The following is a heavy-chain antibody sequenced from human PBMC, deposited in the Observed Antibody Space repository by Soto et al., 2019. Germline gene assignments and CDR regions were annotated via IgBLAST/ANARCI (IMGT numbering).Heavy chain of an antibody. J-gene: IGHJ4*02. CDR3: ARQSAYGPFDS. D-gene: IGHD5-12*01. V-gene: IGHV5-51*01. Sequence: QLVQSGADVKKPGESLKISCKGSGYYFTDSSIAWVRQMPGKGLEWMGIIHPANSDIRYTPAFQGHITISADKSITTAYLQWSSLRASDTAMYFCARQSAYGPFDSWGQGSLVTVSS. CDR2: IHPANSDI. CDR1: GYYFTDSS.